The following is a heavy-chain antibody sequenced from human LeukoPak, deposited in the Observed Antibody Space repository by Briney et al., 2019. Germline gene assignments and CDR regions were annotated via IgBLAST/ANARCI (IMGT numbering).Heavy chain of an antibody. CDR1: GGTFSSYA. D-gene: IGHD3-10*01. CDR3: ARCRRFGMGDAFDI. Sequence: SVKVSCKASGGTFSSYAISWVRQAPGQGLEWMGRIIPILGIANYAQKFQGRVTITADKSTSTAYMELSSLRSEDTAVYYCARCRRFGMGDAFDIWGQGTMVTVSS. CDR2: IIPILGIA. J-gene: IGHJ3*02. V-gene: IGHV1-69*04.